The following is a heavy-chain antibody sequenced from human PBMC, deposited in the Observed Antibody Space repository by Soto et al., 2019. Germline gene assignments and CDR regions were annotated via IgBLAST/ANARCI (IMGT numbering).Heavy chain of an antibody. CDR1: GGTFSSYA. V-gene: IGHV1-69*01. Sequence: QVQLVQSGAEVKRPGSSVKVSCKASGGTFSSYAISWVRQAPGQGLEWMGGIIPIFGTANYAQKFQGRVTITADESTSTAYMELSSQRSEDTAVYYCAREIDLVAGTRYFDYWGQGTLVTVSS. CDR2: IIPIFGTA. CDR3: AREIDLVAGTRYFDY. D-gene: IGHD6-19*01. J-gene: IGHJ4*02.